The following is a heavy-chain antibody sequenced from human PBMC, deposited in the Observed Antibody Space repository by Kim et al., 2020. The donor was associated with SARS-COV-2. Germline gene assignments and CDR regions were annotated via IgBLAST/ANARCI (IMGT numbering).Heavy chain of an antibody. CDR3: ARDIGWPSANFDY. V-gene: IGHV3-33*01. J-gene: IGHJ4*02. CDR1: GFTFGRHG. D-gene: IGHD1-26*01. Sequence: GGSLRLSCAASGFTFGRHGMHWVRQAPGKGLEWVAVIWYDGSEQYYVDSVKGRFTMSRDNSKKILYLQMNSLRAEDTAVYYCARDIGWPSANFDYWGQGTLVTVSS. CDR2: IWYDGSEQ.